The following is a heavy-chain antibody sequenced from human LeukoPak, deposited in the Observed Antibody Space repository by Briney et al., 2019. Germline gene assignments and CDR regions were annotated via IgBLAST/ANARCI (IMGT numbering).Heavy chain of an antibody. V-gene: IGHV3-30-3*01. CDR3: ARDKIVGATNFDY. CDR1: GFTFSSYA. CDR2: ISYDGSNK. Sequence: GGSLRLSCAASGFTFSSYAMHWVRQAPGKGLEWVAVISYDGSNKYYADSVKGRFTISRDNSKNTLYLQMNSLRAEDTAIYYCARDKIVGATNFDYWGQGTLVTVSS. J-gene: IGHJ4*02. D-gene: IGHD1-26*01.